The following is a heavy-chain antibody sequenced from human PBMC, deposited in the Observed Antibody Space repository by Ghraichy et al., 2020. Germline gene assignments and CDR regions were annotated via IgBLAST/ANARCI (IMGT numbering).Heavy chain of an antibody. CDR1: GFTFSDYA. Sequence: GGSLRLSCAASGFTFSDYAMSWVRQAPGKGLEWVSLITPSGHELDYTDSVKGRFTISRDNYKNTLSLHMNSLRVEDTAQYYCVRVRSIFCDAPYEYWGQGTRVTVFS. J-gene: IGHJ4*02. D-gene: IGHD3-9*01. V-gene: IGHV3-23*01. CDR2: ITPSGHEL. CDR3: VRVRSIFCDAPYEY.